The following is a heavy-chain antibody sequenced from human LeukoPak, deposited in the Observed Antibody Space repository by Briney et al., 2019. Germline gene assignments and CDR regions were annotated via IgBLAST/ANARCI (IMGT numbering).Heavy chain of an antibody. CDR3: ARVAKERVGGVYYFDY. V-gene: IGHV3-13*01. Sequence: GGSLRLSCAASGFTFSDYDMHWVRQATGKGLEWVSAIGTAGDTYYTGSVKGRFTVSRENAKNSLYLQMNSLRAGDTAVYYCARVAKERVGGVYYFDYWGQGTLVTVSS. D-gene: IGHD1-1*01. J-gene: IGHJ4*02. CDR1: GFTFSDYD. CDR2: IGTAGDT.